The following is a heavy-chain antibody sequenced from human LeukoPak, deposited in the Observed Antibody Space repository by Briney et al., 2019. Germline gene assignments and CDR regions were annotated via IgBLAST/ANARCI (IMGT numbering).Heavy chain of an antibody. J-gene: IGHJ3*02. CDR1: GFTFSSYG. CDR3: AKEYFDWLLGSDAFDI. Sequence: GRSLRLSCAASGFTFSSYGMYWVRQAPGKGLEWVAVISYDGSNKYYADSVKGRFTISRDNSKNTLYLQMNSLRAEDTAVYYCAKEYFDWLLGSDAFDIWGQGTMVTVSS. CDR2: ISYDGSNK. V-gene: IGHV3-30*18. D-gene: IGHD3-9*01.